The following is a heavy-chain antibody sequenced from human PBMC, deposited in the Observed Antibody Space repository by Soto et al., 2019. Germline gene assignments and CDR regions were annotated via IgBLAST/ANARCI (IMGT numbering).Heavy chain of an antibody. D-gene: IGHD2-8*01. CDR1: NDSFTSYY. V-gene: IGHV4-4*07. CDR3: ARDAKFSLSWYYYQGIDV. J-gene: IGHJ6*02. CDR2: VHVTGNI. Sequence: QVSLQESGPGLVRSSETLSLTCTVSNDSFTSYYWSWIRQSAGRGLEWIGCVHVTGNIHYNPSLRSRVTMSSDSSSSQFFLRLTSVTAADTAVYYCARDAKFSLSWYYYQGIDVWGPGTTVTVTS.